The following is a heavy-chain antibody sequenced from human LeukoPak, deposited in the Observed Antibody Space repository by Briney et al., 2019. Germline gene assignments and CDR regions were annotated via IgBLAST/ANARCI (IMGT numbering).Heavy chain of an antibody. CDR2: ISRDGSST. Sequence: GGSLRLSCAASGFTFSSYSMNWVRQAPGKGLVWVSHISRDGSSTSYADSVRGRFTISRDNAKNTVYLQMNSLRAEDTAVYYCARPYCSSDTCYSPPDYWGQGTLVTVSS. CDR1: GFTFSSYS. CDR3: ARPYCSSDTCYSPPDY. J-gene: IGHJ4*02. V-gene: IGHV3-74*01. D-gene: IGHD2-15*01.